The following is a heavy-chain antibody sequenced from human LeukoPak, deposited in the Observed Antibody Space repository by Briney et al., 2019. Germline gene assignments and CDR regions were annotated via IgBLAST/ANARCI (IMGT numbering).Heavy chain of an antibody. J-gene: IGHJ4*02. D-gene: IGHD3-3*01. CDR3: ARVPDDFWSGYFFDS. Sequence: GGSLRLSCASSGFSFTYSAMHWVRQAPGKGLEWVAVISYDGSDKYHADSVKGRFTISRDNSKNTLYLQMNSLRAEDTAVYYCARVPDDFWSGYFFDSWGQGTLVTVSS. CDR1: GFSFTYSA. CDR2: ISYDGSDK. V-gene: IGHV3-30-3*01.